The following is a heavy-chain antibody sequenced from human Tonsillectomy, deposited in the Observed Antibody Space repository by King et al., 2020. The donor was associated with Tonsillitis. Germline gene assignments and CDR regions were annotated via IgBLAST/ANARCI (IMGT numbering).Heavy chain of an antibody. V-gene: IGHV1-18*01. J-gene: IGHJ6*02. D-gene: IGHD6-19*01. CDR3: ARDPLSYIAVAVPSYYYNMDV. CDR2: ISAYNGYT. Sequence: QLVQSGAEVKKPGASVKVSCKASGYTFTSYGISWVRQAPGQGLEWMGWISAYNGYTNYAQKLQGRVTMTTDTSTSTAYMELRSLRSDDTAVYYCARDPLSYIAVAVPSYYYNMDVWGQGTTVTVSS. CDR1: GYTFTSYG.